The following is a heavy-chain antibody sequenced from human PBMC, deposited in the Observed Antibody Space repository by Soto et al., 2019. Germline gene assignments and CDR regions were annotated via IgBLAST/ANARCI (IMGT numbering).Heavy chain of an antibody. Sequence: EVQLVESGGGLVQPGGSLRLCCAGYGFSSRTDWMSWVRQAPGKGLEWVANIKPDGSETSYVDSVKGRFTISRDNAENSLYLHMNSLRVDDTAVYYCAAWSRRSGVDYWGQGTLVTVSS. CDR1: GFSSRTDW. CDR3: AAWSRRSGVDY. CDR2: IKPDGSET. D-gene: IGHD1-26*01. J-gene: IGHJ4*02. V-gene: IGHV3-7*05.